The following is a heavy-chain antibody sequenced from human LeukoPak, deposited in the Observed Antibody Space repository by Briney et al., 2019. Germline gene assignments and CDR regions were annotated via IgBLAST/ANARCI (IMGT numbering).Heavy chain of an antibody. CDR2: INGSGDAT. CDR3: AKSDCGSDGCKLLNY. CDR1: GFTFSHYT. J-gene: IGHJ4*02. V-gene: IGHV3-23*01. Sequence: PGGSLRLSCAASGFTFSHYTMTWVRQAPGKGLEWLSSINGSGDATIYADSVMGRFTISRDNSKNTVSLQMNSLRAEDTAIYYCAKSDCGSDGCKLLNYWGQGTLVIASS. D-gene: IGHD2-21*01.